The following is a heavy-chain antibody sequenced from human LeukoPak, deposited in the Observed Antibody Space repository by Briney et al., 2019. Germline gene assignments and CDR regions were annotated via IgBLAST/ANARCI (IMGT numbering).Heavy chain of an antibody. Sequence: SETLSLTCTVSGGSISSSSYYWGWIRQPPGKGLEWIGSIYYGGSTYYNPSLKSRVTISVDTSKSQFSLKLSSVTAADTPVYYCASNSPPPRYSGWYSIKDYWGQGTLDTVSS. CDR3: ASNSPPPRYSGWYSIKDY. CDR2: IYYGGST. CDR1: GGSISSSSYY. V-gene: IGHV4-39*01. D-gene: IGHD6-19*01. J-gene: IGHJ4*02.